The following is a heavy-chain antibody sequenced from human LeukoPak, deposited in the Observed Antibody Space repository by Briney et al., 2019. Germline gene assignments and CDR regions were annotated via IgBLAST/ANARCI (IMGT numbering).Heavy chain of an antibody. Sequence: PSETLSLTCAVYGGSFSGYYWSWIRQPPEKGLEWIGEINHSGSTNYNPSLKSRVTISVDTSKNQFSLKLSSVTAADAAVYYCARGRGYYGSGMLYGMDVWGKGTTVTVSS. CDR2: INHSGST. J-gene: IGHJ6*04. CDR1: GGSFSGYY. D-gene: IGHD3-10*01. V-gene: IGHV4-34*01. CDR3: ARGRGYYGSGMLYGMDV.